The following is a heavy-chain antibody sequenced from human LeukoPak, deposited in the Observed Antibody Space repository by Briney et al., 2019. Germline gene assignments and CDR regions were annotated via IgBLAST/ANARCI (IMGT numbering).Heavy chain of an antibody. V-gene: IGHV3-30*19. CDR2: ISYDGSNK. J-gene: IGHJ4*02. CDR1: GFTFNRYG. Sequence: GGSLRLSCAASGFTFNRYGMHWVRQAPGKGLEWVAVISYDGSNKYYADSVKGRFTISRDNSKNTLYLQMNSLRAEDTAVYYCARDEGIVPDYWGQGTLVTVSS. CDR3: ARDEGIVPDY. D-gene: IGHD2-2*01.